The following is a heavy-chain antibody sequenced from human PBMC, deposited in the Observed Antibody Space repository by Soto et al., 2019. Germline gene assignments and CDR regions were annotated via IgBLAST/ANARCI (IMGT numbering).Heavy chain of an antibody. J-gene: IGHJ3*02. CDR3: ARAGCGGDCYSIHDAFDI. D-gene: IGHD2-21*02. CDR2: IYSGGST. Sequence: GGSLRLSCAASGFTVSSNYMSWVRQAPGKGLEWVSVIYSGGSTYYADSVKGRLTISRDNSKNTLYLQMNSLRAEDTAVYYCARAGCGGDCYSIHDAFDIWGQGTMVTVSS. CDR1: GFTVSSNY. V-gene: IGHV3-53*01.